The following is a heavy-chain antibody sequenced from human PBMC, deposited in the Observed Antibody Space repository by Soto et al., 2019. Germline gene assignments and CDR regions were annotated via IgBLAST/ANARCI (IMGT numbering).Heavy chain of an antibody. D-gene: IGHD1-1*01. CDR3: ARVDWNAFSDY. J-gene: IGHJ4*02. CDR2: ISSSSSTI. CDR1: GFTFSSYS. V-gene: IGHV3-48*01. Sequence: GGSLRLSCAASGFTFSSYSMNWVRQAPGKGLEWVSYISSSSSTIYYADSVKGRFTISRDNAKNSLYLQMNSLRAEDTAVYYCARVDWNAFSDYWGQGTLVTVSS.